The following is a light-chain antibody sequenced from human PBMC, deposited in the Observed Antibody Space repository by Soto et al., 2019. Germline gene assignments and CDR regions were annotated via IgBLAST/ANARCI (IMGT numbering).Light chain of an antibody. CDR1: ERISSW. J-gene: IGKJ1*01. Sequence: DIQMTQSPSTLSASIGDRVTITCRASERISSWLAWYQQRPGKAPKLLIYRASYLESGVPSRFSGSGSGTEFTLTISSLQPDDFVTYYCQQYNSNPPTFGQGTKVEIK. CDR3: QQYNSNPPT. V-gene: IGKV1-5*03. CDR2: RAS.